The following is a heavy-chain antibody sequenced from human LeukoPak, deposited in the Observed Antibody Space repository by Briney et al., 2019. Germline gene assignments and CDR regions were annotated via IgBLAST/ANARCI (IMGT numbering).Heavy chain of an antibody. CDR1: GFTFSSYA. CDR3: AKEIGRTDTAMED. D-gene: IGHD5-18*01. Sequence: GGSLRLSCAASGFTFSSYAMSWVRQVPGKGLEWVSSISPSGTNTYYADSVRGRFTISRDNSKNTLYLQMNSLRAEDTAIYYCAKEIGRTDTAMEDWGQGTLVTVSS. J-gene: IGHJ4*02. CDR2: ISPSGTNT. V-gene: IGHV3-23*01.